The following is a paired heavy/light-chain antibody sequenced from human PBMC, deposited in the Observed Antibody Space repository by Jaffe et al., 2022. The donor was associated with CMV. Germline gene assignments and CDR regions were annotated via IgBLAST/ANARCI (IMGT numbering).Heavy chain of an antibody. CDR2: ISYDGSNK. D-gene: IGHD3-10*01. CDR3: ATSLWFGEFQYYYGMDV. Sequence: QVQMVESGGGVVQPGRSLRLSCAASGFIFSSYGMHWVRQAPGKGLEWVAVISYDGSNKYYADSVKGRFTISRDNSKSTLDLQVNSLRGEDTAVYYCATSLWFGEFQYYYGMDVWGQGITVTVSS. CDR1: GFIFSSYG. V-gene: IGHV3-30*03. J-gene: IGHJ6*02.
Light chain of an antibody. CDR3: QKYNSAPLT. J-gene: IGKJ4*01. CDR2: AAS. CDR1: QGISNY. Sequence: DIQMTQSPSSLSASVGDRVTITCRATQGISNYLAWFQQKPGKVPKLLIYAASTLQSGVPSRFSGSGSGTDFTLTISSLQPEDVATYYCQKYNSAPLTFGGGTKVEIK. V-gene: IGKV1-27*01.